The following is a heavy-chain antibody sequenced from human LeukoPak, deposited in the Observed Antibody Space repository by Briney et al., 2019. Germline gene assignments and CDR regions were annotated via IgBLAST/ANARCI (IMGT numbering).Heavy chain of an antibody. CDR2: ISSSSSYI. CDR3: ARELLSSYGYHN. J-gene: IGHJ4*02. CDR1: GFTFSSYS. D-gene: IGHD5-18*01. V-gene: IGHV3-21*01. Sequence: PGGSLRLSCAASGFTFSSYSMNWVRQAPGKGLEWVSSISSSSSYIYYADSVKGRFTISRDNAKNSLYLQMNSLRAEDTAVYYCARELLSSYGYHNWGQGTLVTVSS.